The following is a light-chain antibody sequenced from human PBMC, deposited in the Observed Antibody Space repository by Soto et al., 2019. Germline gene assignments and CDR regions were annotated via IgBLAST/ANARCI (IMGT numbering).Light chain of an antibody. Sequence: EIVMTQSPSTLSVSPGERATLSCRASQSVSSYLAWYQQKPGQAPRLLIYDASNRATGIPARFSGSGSGTDFTLTISSLEPEDFAVYYCQQRSKWPITFGQGTRLEI. CDR1: QSVSSY. J-gene: IGKJ5*01. CDR2: DAS. V-gene: IGKV3-11*01. CDR3: QQRSKWPIT.